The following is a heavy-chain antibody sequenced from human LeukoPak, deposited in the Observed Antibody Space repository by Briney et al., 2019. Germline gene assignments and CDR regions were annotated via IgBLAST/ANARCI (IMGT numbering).Heavy chain of an antibody. CDR3: ARRVVRGVIKY. V-gene: IGHV4-34*01. D-gene: IGHD3-10*02. Sequence: SETLSLTCAVFGGSLSGYYWNWIRQPPGKGLEWIGDINPSGSTNYSPSLKSRVTISVDTSKNQFSLKLSSVTTADTAVYYCARRVVRGVIKYWGQGTLVTVSS. J-gene: IGHJ4*02. CDR1: GGSLSGYY. CDR2: INPSGST.